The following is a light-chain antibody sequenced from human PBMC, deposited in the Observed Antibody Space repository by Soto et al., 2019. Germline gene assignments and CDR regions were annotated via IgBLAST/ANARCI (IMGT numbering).Light chain of an antibody. CDR2: GAS. Sequence: EIVMTQSPATLSVTPGERVTLSCRASQSVSSNFAWYQQKPGQAPRLLIYGASTRVTGIPARFSGSGSGTEFTLPISSLQSEDFADYYCQQYKNWPAITFGQGTRLEIK. V-gene: IGKV3D-15*01. J-gene: IGKJ5*01. CDR3: QQYKNWPAIT. CDR1: QSVSSN.